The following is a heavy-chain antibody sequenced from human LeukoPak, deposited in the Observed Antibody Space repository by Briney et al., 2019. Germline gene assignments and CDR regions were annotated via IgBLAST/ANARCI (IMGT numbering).Heavy chain of an antibody. CDR3: TRDHDFWSGPFDV. J-gene: IGHJ6*04. V-gene: IGHV3-49*04. CDR1: GFTFGDYS. CDR2: IRRKGYGGTT. D-gene: IGHD3-3*01. Sequence: GGSLRLSCTASGFTFGDYSLSWVRQAPEKGLEWVGFIRRKGYGGTTEYAPSVKRRFIISRDDSKSTAYLQMNSLKTEDTAVYYCTRDHDFWSGPFDVWGKGTTVTVSS.